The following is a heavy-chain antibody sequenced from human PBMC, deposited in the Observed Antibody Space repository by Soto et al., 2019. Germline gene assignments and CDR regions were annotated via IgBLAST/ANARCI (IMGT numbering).Heavy chain of an antibody. CDR1: GGSVNGYY. J-gene: IGHJ5*02. V-gene: IGHV4-34*01. D-gene: IGHD3-3*01. Sequence: SETLSLTCAVYGGSVNGYYWNWIRQPPGKGLEWIGEINHTVGTHYNPSLKSRVTMSVDTSKNQFSLRLSSVTAADTAIYYCATRITVFGLLIPPFDPWGQGTQVTVSS. CDR3: ATRITVFGLLIPPFDP. CDR2: INHTVGT.